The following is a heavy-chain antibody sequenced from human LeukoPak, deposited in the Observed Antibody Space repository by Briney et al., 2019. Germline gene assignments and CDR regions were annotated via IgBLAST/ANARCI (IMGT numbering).Heavy chain of an antibody. CDR1: GGSISSYY. Sequence: SETLSLTCTVSGGSISSYYWSWIRQPPGKGLEWIGYIYYSGSTNYNPSLKSRVTISVDTSKNQFSLKLSSVTAADTAVYYCARDAGNYYGSGSLSYYYGMDVWGQGTTVTVSS. D-gene: IGHD3-10*01. J-gene: IGHJ6*02. V-gene: IGHV4-59*01. CDR2: IYYSGST. CDR3: ARDAGNYYGSGSLSYYYGMDV.